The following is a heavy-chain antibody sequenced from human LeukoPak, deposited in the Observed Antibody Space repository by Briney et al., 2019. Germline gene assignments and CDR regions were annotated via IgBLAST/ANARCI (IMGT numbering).Heavy chain of an antibody. CDR2: INSDGSST. Sequence: PGGSLRLSCAASGFTFSSYWMHWVRQAPGKGLVWVSRINSDGSSTSYADSVKGRFTISRDNAKNTLYLQMNSLRAEDTAVYYCARVKYYDILTGSHVLFGMDVWGKGTTVTVSS. J-gene: IGHJ6*04. D-gene: IGHD3-9*01. CDR1: GFTFSSYW. CDR3: ARVKYYDILTGSHVLFGMDV. V-gene: IGHV3-74*01.